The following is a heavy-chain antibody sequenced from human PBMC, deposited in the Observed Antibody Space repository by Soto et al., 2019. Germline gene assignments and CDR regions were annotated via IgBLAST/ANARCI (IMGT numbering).Heavy chain of an antibody. J-gene: IGHJ5*02. V-gene: IGHV4-31*03. CDR3: AIGLTSSWLDL. CDR1: GGSISSGGYY. CDR2: IYYSGST. Sequence: SESLSLTCTVSGGSISSGGYYWSWIRQHPGKGLEWIGYIYYSGSTYYNPSLKSRVTISVDTSKNQFSLKLSSVTAADTAVYYCAIGLTSSWLDLRGQGTLVTVSS.